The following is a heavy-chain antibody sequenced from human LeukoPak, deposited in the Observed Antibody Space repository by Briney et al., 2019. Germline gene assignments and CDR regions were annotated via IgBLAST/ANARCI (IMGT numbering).Heavy chain of an antibody. CDR3: ARDRSPRYNWNFDY. V-gene: IGHV3-21*01. CDR2: ISSSSSYI. Sequence: GGSLRLSCAASGFTFSSYAMSWVRQAPGKGLEWVSSISSSSSYIYYADSVKGRFTISRDNAKNSLYLQMNSLRAEDTAVYYCARDRSPRYNWNFDYWGQGTLVTVSS. J-gene: IGHJ4*02. D-gene: IGHD1-20*01. CDR1: GFTFSSYA.